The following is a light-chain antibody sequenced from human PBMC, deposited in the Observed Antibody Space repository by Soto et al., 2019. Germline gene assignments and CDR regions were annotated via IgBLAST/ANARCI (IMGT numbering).Light chain of an antibody. CDR1: QTVLYSSNNQNY. CDR3: QQYYSPPFT. J-gene: IGKJ4*01. CDR2: WAS. Sequence: EIVLTQSPASLPVSLGERATINCESSQTVLYSSNNQNYLAWYQQKPGHPPKLLIYWASTRESGVPDRFSGSGSGTHFTLTISKLQAEHVAVYYCQQYYSPPFTFGGGTKVDIK. V-gene: IGKV4-1*01.